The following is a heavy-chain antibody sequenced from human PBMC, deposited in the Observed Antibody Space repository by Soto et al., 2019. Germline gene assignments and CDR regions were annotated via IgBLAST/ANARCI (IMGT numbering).Heavy chain of an antibody. CDR1: GGTFSSYA. V-gene: IGHV1-69*06. CDR2: IIPIFGTA. D-gene: IGHD6-13*01. J-gene: IGHJ4*02. CDR3: ARGVAAAGLYFDY. Sequence: SVKVSCKASGGTFSSYAISWVRQAPGQGLEWMGGIIPIFGTANYAQKFQGRVTITADKSTSTAYMELSSLRSEDTAVYYCARGVAAAGLYFDYWGQGTLVTVSS.